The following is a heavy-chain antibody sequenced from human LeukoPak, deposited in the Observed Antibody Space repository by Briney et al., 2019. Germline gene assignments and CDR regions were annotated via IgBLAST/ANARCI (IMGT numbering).Heavy chain of an antibody. CDR1: GFTFSSYW. CDR2: TKQDGSEK. J-gene: IGHJ4*02. CDR3: ASSVVVPAAPLDY. V-gene: IGHV3-7*01. D-gene: IGHD2-2*01. Sequence: GGSLRLSCAASGFTFSSYWMSWVRQAPGKGLEWVANTKQDGSEKYYVDSVKGRFTISRDNAKNSLYLQMNSLRAEDTAVYYCASSVVVPAAPLDYWGQGTLVTVSS.